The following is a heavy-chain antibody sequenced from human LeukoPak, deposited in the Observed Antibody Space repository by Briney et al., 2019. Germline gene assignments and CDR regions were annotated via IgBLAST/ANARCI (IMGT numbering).Heavy chain of an antibody. V-gene: IGHV4-39*01. CDR2: IYYSGNT. CDR1: GGSISSSSSY. J-gene: IGHJ4*02. Sequence: SSETLSLTCAVSGGSISSSSSYWGWIRQPPGKGLEWIGTIYYSGNTYYNPSLKSRVTISVDTSKNQFSLRLSSVTAADTAVYYCARHICDAGSCYSFDCWGQGTLVTVSS. CDR3: ARHICDAGSCYSFDC. D-gene: IGHD2-15*01.